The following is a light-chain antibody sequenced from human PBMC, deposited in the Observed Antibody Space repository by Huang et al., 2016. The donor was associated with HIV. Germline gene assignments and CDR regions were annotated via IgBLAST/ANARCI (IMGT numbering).Light chain of an antibody. CDR1: QSVSSGY. J-gene: IGKJ1*01. Sequence: EIVLTQSPGTLSLSPWERTTLSCRASQSVSSGYLAWYQQKPGQAPRLLIYGASPRATGIPGRFSGSGSGTDFTLTISRLQPEDFAVYYCQQYGSSPATFGQGTKV. CDR2: GAS. CDR3: QQYGSSPAT. V-gene: IGKV3-20*01.